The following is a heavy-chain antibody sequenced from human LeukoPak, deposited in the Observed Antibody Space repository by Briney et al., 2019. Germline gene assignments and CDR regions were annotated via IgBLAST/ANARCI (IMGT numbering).Heavy chain of an antibody. CDR1: GGSISSYY. CDR2: IYYSGST. D-gene: IGHD2-2*01. CDR3: ARDVADCSSTSCYSHYYYMDV. Sequence: SETLSLTCTVSGGSISSYYWSWIRQPPRKGLEWVGYIYYSGSTNYNPSLKSRVTISVDTSKNQFSLKLSSVTAADTAVYYCARDVADCSSTSCYSHYYYMDVWGKGTTVTVSS. J-gene: IGHJ6*03. V-gene: IGHV4-59*01.